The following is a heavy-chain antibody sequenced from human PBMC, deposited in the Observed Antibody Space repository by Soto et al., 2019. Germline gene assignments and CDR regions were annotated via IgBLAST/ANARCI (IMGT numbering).Heavy chain of an antibody. V-gene: IGHV1-24*01. CDR3: ATGRDIFGVATKVSGMDV. CDR1: GYTLTELS. J-gene: IGHJ6*02. D-gene: IGHD3-3*02. CDR2: FDPEDGET. Sequence: EASVKVSCKVSGYTLTELSMHWVRQAPGKGLEWMGGFDPEDGETIYAQKFQGRVTMTEDTSTDTAYMELSSLRSEDTAVYYCATGRDIFGVATKVSGMDVWGQGTPVTVSS.